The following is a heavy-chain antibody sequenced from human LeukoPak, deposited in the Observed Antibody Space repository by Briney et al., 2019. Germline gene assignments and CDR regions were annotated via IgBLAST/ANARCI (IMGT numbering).Heavy chain of an antibody. D-gene: IGHD2-2*01. Sequence: GGSLRLSCAASGFTVSINYMSWVRQAPGKGLKWVSVIYSGGNTYYADSVKGRFTISRDNSKNTVYLQMNSLRAEDTAVYYCARGETSSYDYWGQGTLVTVSS. J-gene: IGHJ4*02. CDR3: ARGETSSYDY. V-gene: IGHV3-53*01. CDR1: GFTVSINY. CDR2: IYSGGNT.